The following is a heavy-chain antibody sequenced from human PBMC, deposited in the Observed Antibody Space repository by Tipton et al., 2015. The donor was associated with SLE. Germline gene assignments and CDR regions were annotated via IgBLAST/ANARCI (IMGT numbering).Heavy chain of an antibody. V-gene: IGHV4-59*11. CDR1: GGSISSHY. CDR3: ARGWGGGSRFDY. Sequence: TLSLTCTVSGGSISSHYWSWIRQPPGKGLEWIGYIYYSGSTNYNPSLKSRVTISVDTSKNQFSLKLSSVTAADTAVYYCARGWGGGSRFDYWGQGTLVTVSS. J-gene: IGHJ4*02. D-gene: IGHD2-15*01. CDR2: IYYSGST.